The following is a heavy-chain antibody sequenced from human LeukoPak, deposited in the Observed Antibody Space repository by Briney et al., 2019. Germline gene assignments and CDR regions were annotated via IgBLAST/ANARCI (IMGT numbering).Heavy chain of an antibody. CDR3: AKEVDILTGYYWDY. CDR1: GYTFTNYN. Sequence: ASVKVSCKASGYTFTNYNIDWVRQATGQGLEWMGWMNPNSGNTDYAQKFQGRVTMARNTSISTAYMELSSLRSEDTAVYYCAKEVDILTGYYWDYWGQGTLVTVSS. J-gene: IGHJ4*02. V-gene: IGHV1-8*01. CDR2: MNPNSGNT. D-gene: IGHD3-9*01.